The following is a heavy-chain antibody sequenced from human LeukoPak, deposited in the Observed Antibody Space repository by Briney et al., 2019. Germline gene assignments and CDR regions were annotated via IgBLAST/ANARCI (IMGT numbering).Heavy chain of an antibody. Sequence: GGSLRLSCAAPGVTFSSYWMHWGRQAPGKGLVWVSRINSDGSSTSYADSVKGRFTISRDNAKNTLYLQMNSLRAEDTAVYYCARDRAFGEPEGYYSHGMDVWGQGTTVTVSS. CDR2: INSDGSST. V-gene: IGHV3-74*01. CDR3: ARDRAFGEPEGYYSHGMDV. D-gene: IGHD3-3*02. CDR1: GVTFSSYW. J-gene: IGHJ6*01.